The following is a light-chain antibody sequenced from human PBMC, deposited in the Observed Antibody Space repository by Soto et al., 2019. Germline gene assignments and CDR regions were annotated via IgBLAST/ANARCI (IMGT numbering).Light chain of an antibody. CDR3: THYNSYSVFS. Sequence: DIQMTHSPSTLSASIGDRVTITCRASQSINSWLAWYQQKPGKAPKLLIYKASTLESGVPSRFSGSGSGTEFTLTISCLQPDDFATYYCTHYNSYSVFSFGPGTKVDIX. V-gene: IGKV1-5*03. CDR2: KAS. J-gene: IGKJ3*01. CDR1: QSINSW.